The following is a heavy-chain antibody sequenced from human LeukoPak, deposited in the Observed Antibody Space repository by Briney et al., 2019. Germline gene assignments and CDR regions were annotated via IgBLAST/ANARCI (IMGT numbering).Heavy chain of an antibody. J-gene: IGHJ4*02. CDR2: VYYSGST. CDR1: GGSISSGGYY. V-gene: IGHV4-31*03. Sequence: SQTLSLTCTVSGGSISSGGYYWSWIRQHPGKGLEWIGYVYYSGSTYYNPSLKSRVTISVDTSKNQFSLKLSSVTAADTAVYYCAREQRMVRGVITLDYWGQGTLVTVSS. D-gene: IGHD3-10*01. CDR3: AREQRMVRGVITLDY.